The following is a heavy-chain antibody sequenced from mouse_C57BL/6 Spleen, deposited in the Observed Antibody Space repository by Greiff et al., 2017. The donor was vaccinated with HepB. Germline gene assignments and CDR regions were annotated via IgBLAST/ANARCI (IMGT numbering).Heavy chain of an antibody. J-gene: IGHJ2*01. Sequence: VQLQQSGAELVKPGASVKISCKASGYAFSSYWMNWVKQRPGKGLERIGQIYPGDGDTNYNGKFKGKATLTADKSSSTAYMQLSSLTSEDSAVYFCARADYYGSYYFDYWGQGTTLTVSS. CDR2: IYPGDGDT. CDR3: ARADYYGSYYFDY. V-gene: IGHV1-80*01. D-gene: IGHD1-1*01. CDR1: GYAFSSYW.